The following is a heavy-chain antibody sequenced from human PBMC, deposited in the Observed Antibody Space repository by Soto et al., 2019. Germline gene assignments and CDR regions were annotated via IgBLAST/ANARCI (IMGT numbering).Heavy chain of an antibody. CDR1: GYTFTSYS. D-gene: IGHD2-2*02. V-gene: IGHV1-18*01. J-gene: IGHJ6*02. CDR2: INTHNGKT. CDR3: AAGYCSSTSCYKPDYYYRMDV. Sequence: ASVKVSCKASGYTFTSYSYGITWVLQAPGQGLEWMVWINTHNGKTYYAQKLQGRVTMTTDTSTSTAYMELSSLRSEDTAVYYCAAGYCSSTSCYKPDYYYRMDVWGQGTTVTVSS.